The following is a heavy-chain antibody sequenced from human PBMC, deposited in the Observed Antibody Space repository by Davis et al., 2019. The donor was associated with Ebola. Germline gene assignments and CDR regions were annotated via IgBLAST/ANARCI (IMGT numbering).Heavy chain of an antibody. CDR1: GGSISSYY. Sequence: SETLSLTCTVSGGSISSYYWSWIRQPPGKGLEWIGYIYYSGSTNYNPSLKSRVTISVDTSKNQFSLKLSSVTAADTAVYYCARVGPAYYYDSSGYYYNYYYGMDVWGQGTTVTVSS. CDR3: ARVGPAYYYDSSGYYYNYYYGMDV. V-gene: IGHV4-59*01. J-gene: IGHJ6*02. CDR2: IYYSGST. D-gene: IGHD3-22*01.